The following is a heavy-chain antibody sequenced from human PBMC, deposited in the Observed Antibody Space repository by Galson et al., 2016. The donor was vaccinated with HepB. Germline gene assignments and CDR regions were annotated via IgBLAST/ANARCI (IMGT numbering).Heavy chain of an antibody. V-gene: IGHV6-1*01. CDR1: GDSVSSDSGA. Sequence: CAISGDSVSSDSGAWSWIRQSPSRGLEWLARTYYRSRWYYDYADSVESRITIKPDTSKNQISLQLNSVTPEDTAVYYCASRFMGNWGQGTLVTVSS. J-gene: IGHJ4*02. CDR2: TYYRSRWYY. CDR3: ASRFMGN.